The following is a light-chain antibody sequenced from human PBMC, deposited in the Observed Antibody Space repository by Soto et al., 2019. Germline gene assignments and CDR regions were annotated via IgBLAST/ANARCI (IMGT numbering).Light chain of an antibody. CDR2: ANI. CDR1: SSNIGAGYD. V-gene: IGLV1-40*01. Sequence: QSALTQPPSVSGAPGQRVTISCTGSSSNIGAGYDVHWYQKLPRTAPKLLIYANINRPSGVPDRFSGSKSATSASLAISGLHTDDEADYYCQSYDSSLSVVFGGGTKLTVL. CDR3: QSYDSSLSVV. J-gene: IGLJ3*02.